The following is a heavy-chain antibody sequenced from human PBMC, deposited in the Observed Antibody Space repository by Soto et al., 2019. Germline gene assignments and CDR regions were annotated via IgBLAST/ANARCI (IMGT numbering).Heavy chain of an antibody. CDR2: IDPSDSYT. D-gene: IGHD4-17*01. Sequence: LGESLKISCKGSGYSFTSYWISWVRQMPGKGLEWMGRIDPSDSYTNYSPSFQGHVTISADKSISTAYLQWSSLKASDTAMYYCARHDGDYGHYYYGMDVWGQGTTVTVSS. CDR1: GYSFTSYW. V-gene: IGHV5-10-1*01. J-gene: IGHJ6*02. CDR3: ARHDGDYGHYYYGMDV.